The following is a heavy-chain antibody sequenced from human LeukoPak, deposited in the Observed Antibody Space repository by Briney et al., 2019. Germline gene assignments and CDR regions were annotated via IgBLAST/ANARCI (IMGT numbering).Heavy chain of an antibody. CDR2: INPNNGGT. V-gene: IGHV1-2*02. CDR1: GYTFTGYY. J-gene: IGHJ4*02. Sequence: ASVKVSCKSSGYTFTGYYIHWVRQAPGQGLEWMGWINPNNGGTKYVQKFQGRVTMTRDTSISTAYMELSRLRSDDTPVYYCARAYCGGDCYQRSDFDYWGQGTLVTVSS. CDR3: ARAYCGGDCYQRSDFDY. D-gene: IGHD2-21*02.